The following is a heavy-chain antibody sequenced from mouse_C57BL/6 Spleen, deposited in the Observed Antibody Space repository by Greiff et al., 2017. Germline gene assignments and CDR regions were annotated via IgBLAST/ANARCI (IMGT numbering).Heavy chain of an antibody. CDR2: IDPSDSYT. CDR3: ARPGYGRSYGYFGV. CDR1: GYTFTSYW. Sequence: QVQLQQPGAELVKPGASVKLSCKASGYTFTSYWMQWVKQRPGQGLEWIGEIDPSDSYTNYNQKFKGKATLTVDTSSSTAYMQLSSLTSEDSAVYYCARPGYGRSYGYFGVWGTGTTVTVSS. J-gene: IGHJ1*03. D-gene: IGHD1-1*01. V-gene: IGHV1-50*01.